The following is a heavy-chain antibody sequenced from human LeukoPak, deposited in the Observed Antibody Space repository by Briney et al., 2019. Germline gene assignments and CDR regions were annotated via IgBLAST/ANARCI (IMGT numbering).Heavy chain of an antibody. J-gene: IGHJ4*02. CDR3: GRWAPNLNYS. CDR2: ISAYNGRT. V-gene: IGHV1-18*01. D-gene: IGHD1-1*01. Sequence: ASVKVSCKASGYIFINHGISWVRQAPGQGLEWMGWISAYNGRTEYAPKFQDRVTMTTDTSTTTAYMELRSLTSDDTAVYYCGRWAPNLNYSWGQGTLVTVS. CDR1: GYIFINHG.